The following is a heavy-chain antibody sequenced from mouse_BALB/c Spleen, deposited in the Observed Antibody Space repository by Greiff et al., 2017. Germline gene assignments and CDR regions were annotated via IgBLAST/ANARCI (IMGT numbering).Heavy chain of an antibody. J-gene: IGHJ4*01. V-gene: IGHV5-6*01. CDR2: ISSGGSYT. CDR1: GFTFSSYG. D-gene: IGHD1-1*01. Sequence: EVMLVESGGDLVKPGGSLKLSCAASGFTFSSYGMSWVRQTPDKRLEWVATISSGGSYTYYPDSVKGRFTISRDNAKNTLYLQMSSLKSEDTTMYYCAREFIKAMDYWGQGTSVTVSS. CDR3: AREFIKAMDY.